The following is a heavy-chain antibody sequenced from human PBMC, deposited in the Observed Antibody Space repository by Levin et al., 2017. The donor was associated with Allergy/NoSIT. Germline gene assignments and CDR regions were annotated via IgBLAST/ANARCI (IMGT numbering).Heavy chain of an antibody. CDR3: ARSYFDILTGYYFDF. Sequence: SETLSLTCTVSGGSISSDSYYWDWIRQPPGKGLEWIGSIHYSGSTDYNPSLKNRITIFADTSKKQFSLKLRSVTATDTATYYCARSYFDILTGYYFDFWGQGTLVTVST. V-gene: IGHV4-39*01. CDR1: GGSISSDSYY. D-gene: IGHD3-9*01. CDR2: IHYSGST. J-gene: IGHJ4*02.